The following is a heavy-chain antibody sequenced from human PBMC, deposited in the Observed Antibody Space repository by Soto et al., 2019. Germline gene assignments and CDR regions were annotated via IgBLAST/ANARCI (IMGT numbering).Heavy chain of an antibody. Sequence: QVQLVESGGGVVQPGRSLRLSCAVSGFTVSTYGMHWVRQAPGKGLEWVAVISRDGGTKYYADSVKGRFTISRDNSRXXXXXXXXXXXXXXXXXXXXXXEVASGYWGQGTLVTVSS. CDR3: XXEVASGY. CDR1: GFTVSTYG. V-gene: IGHV3-30*03. J-gene: IGHJ4*02. CDR2: ISRDGGTK. D-gene: IGHD6-6*01.